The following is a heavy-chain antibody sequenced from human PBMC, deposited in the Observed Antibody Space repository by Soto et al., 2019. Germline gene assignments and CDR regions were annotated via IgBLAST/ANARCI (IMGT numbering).Heavy chain of an antibody. CDR1: GFTFSDYY. CDR2: TSSSGRTI. J-gene: IGHJ4*02. V-gene: IGHV3-11*01. Sequence: GGSLRLSCAASGFTFSDYYMSWIRQAPGKGLEWVSYTSSSGRTIYYADSVKGRFTISRDNAKNSLYLQMNSLRAEDTAVYYCARDIGVVPSPKAYFDFWGQGTLVTVS. CDR3: ARDIGVVPSPKAYFDF. D-gene: IGHD3-3*01.